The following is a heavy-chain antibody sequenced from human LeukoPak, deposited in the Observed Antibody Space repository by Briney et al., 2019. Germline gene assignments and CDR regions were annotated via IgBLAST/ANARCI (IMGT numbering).Heavy chain of an antibody. Sequence: SETLSLTCTVSGGSISSYYWSWIRQPAGKGLEWVGRIYSSGGTNYNPSLRSRVTMSVDTSKNQFSLKVSSVTAADTAVYYCARVKSGSYGDYFDYWGQGTLVTVSS. J-gene: IGHJ4*02. CDR3: ARVKSGSYGDYFDY. CDR1: GGSISSYY. CDR2: IYSSGGT. V-gene: IGHV4-4*07. D-gene: IGHD1-26*01.